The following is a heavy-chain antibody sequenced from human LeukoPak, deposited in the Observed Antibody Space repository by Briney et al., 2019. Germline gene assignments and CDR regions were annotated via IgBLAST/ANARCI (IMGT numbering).Heavy chain of an antibody. CDR2: ISYDGSNK. CDR3: AKDRAQTPLKY. D-gene: IGHD2-15*01. CDR1: GFTFSLYA. Sequence: GGSLRLSCAASGFTFSLYAMHWVRQAPGKGLEWVAVISYDGSNKYYADSVKGRFTISRDNSKNTLYLQMNSLRADDTAVYYCAKDRAQTPLKYWGQGTLVTVSS. J-gene: IGHJ4*02. V-gene: IGHV3-30*04.